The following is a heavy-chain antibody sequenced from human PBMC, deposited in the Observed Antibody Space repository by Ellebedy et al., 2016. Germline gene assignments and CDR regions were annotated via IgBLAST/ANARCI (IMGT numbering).Heavy chain of an antibody. J-gene: IGHJ6*02. Sequence: SETLSLXCTVSGGSISSGDYYWSWIRQPPGKGLEWIGYIYYSGSTYYNPSLKSRVTISVDTSKNQFSLQLNSVTPEDTAVYYCARGNSGEFGELEYYYYYGMDVWGQGTTVTVSS. CDR1: GGSISSGDYY. D-gene: IGHD3-10*01. CDR2: IYYSGST. CDR3: ARGNSGEFGELEYYYYYGMDV. V-gene: IGHV4-30-4*01.